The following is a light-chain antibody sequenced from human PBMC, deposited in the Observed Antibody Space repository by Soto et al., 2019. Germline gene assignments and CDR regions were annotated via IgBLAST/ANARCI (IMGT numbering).Light chain of an antibody. J-gene: IGKJ2*01. V-gene: IGKV1-39*01. CDR3: QQSYSTPYT. Sequence: DIQMTQSPSSQSASVGDRVTITCRASQSISGFLNWYQQKPGKAPKLLIYAATSLQSGVPSRFSGSGSGTDFTLTISSLQPEDFATYYCQQSYSTPYTFGQGTKVEIK. CDR2: AAT. CDR1: QSISGF.